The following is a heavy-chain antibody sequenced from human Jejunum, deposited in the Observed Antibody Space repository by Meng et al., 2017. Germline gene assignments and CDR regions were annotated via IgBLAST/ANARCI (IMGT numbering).Heavy chain of an antibody. V-gene: IGHV3-74*01. CDR3: AREDPHTGWFDP. CDR1: GFTFSAFW. CDR2: VNSDGSFP. Sequence: VQLVACGGGLVQPGGALGSSCAAFGFTFSAFWMHWVRQVPGKGLLWVARVNSDGSFPAYADSVKGRFTISRDNAENTVYLQMNTLRAEDTGVYFCAREDPHTGWFDPWGRGTLVTVSS. D-gene: IGHD3-10*01. J-gene: IGHJ5*02.